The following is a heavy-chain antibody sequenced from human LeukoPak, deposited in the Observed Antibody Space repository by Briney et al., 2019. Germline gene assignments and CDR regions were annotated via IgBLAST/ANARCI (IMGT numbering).Heavy chain of an antibody. CDR2: ISDSGGTT. V-gene: IGHV3-23*01. CDR1: GFTFSNLA. Sequence: PGGSLRLSCVASGFTFSNLAMGWVRQAPGKGLEWVSVISDSGGTTYYADSVKGRFTISRDNSRNTLYLQMNSRRAEDTAIYFCAKELRRSPTYYFDYWGQGTLVTVSS. J-gene: IGHJ4*02. CDR3: AKELRRSPTYYFDY. D-gene: IGHD2-15*01.